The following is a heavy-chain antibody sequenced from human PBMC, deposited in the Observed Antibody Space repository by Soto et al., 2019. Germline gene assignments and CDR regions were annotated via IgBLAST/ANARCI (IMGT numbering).Heavy chain of an antibody. CDR3: ARARATIAAAAIFDC. V-gene: IGHV4-30-4*01. D-gene: IGHD6-13*01. J-gene: IGHJ4*02. Sequence: SETLSLTCTVSGASVSSGDYYWSWIRQPPGKGLEWIGYIYNSGNTYYNPSLESRLTISVDKSKNQFSLKLTSVTAADTAVYYCARARATIAAAAIFDCWGQGTLVTVSS. CDR2: IYNSGNT. CDR1: GASVSSGDYY.